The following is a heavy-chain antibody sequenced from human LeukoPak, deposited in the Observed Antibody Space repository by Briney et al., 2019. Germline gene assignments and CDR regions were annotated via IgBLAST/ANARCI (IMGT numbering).Heavy chain of an antibody. D-gene: IGHD3-16*01. J-gene: IGHJ3*02. Sequence: PGGSLRLSCAASGFIFSSYWMHWVRQAPGKGLVWVSRIHSDGSDTTYADSVKGRFTISRDNAKNMLYLQMNSLRAEDTAVYFCARGSYGPDIWGQGTMVTVSS. V-gene: IGHV3-74*01. CDR2: IHSDGSDT. CDR3: ARGSYGPDI. CDR1: GFIFSSYW.